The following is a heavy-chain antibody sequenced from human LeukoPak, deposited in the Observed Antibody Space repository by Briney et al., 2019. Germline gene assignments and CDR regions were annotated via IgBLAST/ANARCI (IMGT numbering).Heavy chain of an antibody. Sequence: SETLSLTCTVSGGSISSSSYYWGWIRQPPGKGLEWIGSIYYSGSTYYNPSLKSRVTISVDTSKNQFSLKLSSVTAADTAVYYCARHRDGYTSDYWGQGTLVTASS. CDR3: ARHRDGYTSDY. J-gene: IGHJ4*02. CDR1: GGSISSSSYY. CDR2: IYYSGST. D-gene: IGHD5-24*01. V-gene: IGHV4-39*01.